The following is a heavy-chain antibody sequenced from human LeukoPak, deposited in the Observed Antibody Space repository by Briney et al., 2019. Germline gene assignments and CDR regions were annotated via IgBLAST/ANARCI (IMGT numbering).Heavy chain of an antibody. CDR1: GYTFTGYY. J-gene: IGHJ6*02. D-gene: IGHD6-13*01. V-gene: IGHV1-2*02. CDR3: ARDIAGYYYYGMDA. Sequence: ASVKVSCKASGYTFTGYYMHWVRQAPGQGLEWMGWINPNSGGTNYAQKFQGRVTMTRDTSISTAYMELSRLRSDDTAVYYCARDIAGYYYYGMDAWGQGTTVTVSS. CDR2: INPNSGGT.